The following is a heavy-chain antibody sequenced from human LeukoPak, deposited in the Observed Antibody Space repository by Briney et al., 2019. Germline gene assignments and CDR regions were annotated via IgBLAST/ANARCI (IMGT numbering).Heavy chain of an antibody. CDR2: IRYDGSDK. J-gene: IGHJ4*02. D-gene: IGHD4-23*01. CDR3: AKDAHFLYGGTRDYYFDQ. Sequence: PGGSLRLSCAASGFTFVSYGMHWVRQAPGKGLEWLTFIRYDGSDKDYADSVKGRCTISRDNSKNTFYLQMNSLRREDTAVYYCAKDAHFLYGGTRDYYFDQWGQGTLVTVSS. CDR1: GFTFVSYG. V-gene: IGHV3-30*02.